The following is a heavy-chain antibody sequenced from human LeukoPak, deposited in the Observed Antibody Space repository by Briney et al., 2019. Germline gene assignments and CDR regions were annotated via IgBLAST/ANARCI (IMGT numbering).Heavy chain of an antibody. CDR3: ARAVGYYYYMDV. J-gene: IGHJ6*03. CDR1: GYSISSGYY. V-gene: IGHV4-38-2*02. CDR2: IYHSGSV. Sequence: SSETLSLTCTVSGYSISSGYYGAWIRQPPGKGLEWIGSIYHSGSVFYNPSLKSRVTISVDTSKNQFSLNLSSVTAADTAVYFCARAVGYYYYMDVWGKGTTVTVSS.